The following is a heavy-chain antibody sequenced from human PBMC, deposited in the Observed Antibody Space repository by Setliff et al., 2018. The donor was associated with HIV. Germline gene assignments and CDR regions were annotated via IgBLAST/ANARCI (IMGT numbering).Heavy chain of an antibody. V-gene: IGHV4-34*01. J-gene: IGHJ6*03. CDR3: ARGSRQLTIFGVVFKTNYYFMDV. D-gene: IGHD3-3*01. CDR2: INHDITT. CDR1: GGSFSGYY. Sequence: PSETLSLTCAVYGGSFSGYYWSWIRQPPGKGLEWIGEINHDITTNYNPSLKSRVTISVDTSKNQFSLTLNSVTAADTAVYYCARGSRQLTIFGVVFKTNYYFMDVWGKGTAVTVSS.